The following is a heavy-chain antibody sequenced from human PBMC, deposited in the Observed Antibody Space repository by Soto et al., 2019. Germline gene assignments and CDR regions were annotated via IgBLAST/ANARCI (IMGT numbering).Heavy chain of an antibody. CDR3: ARGGGSYYYYYYMDV. V-gene: IGHV3-7*01. J-gene: IGHJ6*03. Sequence: GGSLRLSCAASGFTFSSYWMSWVRQAPGKGLEWVANIKKDGSEKYYVDSVKGRFTITRDNAKNSLYLQMNSLRAEDTAVYYCARGGGSYYYYYYMDVWGKGTTVTVSS. CDR2: IKKDGSEK. D-gene: IGHD1-26*01. CDR1: GFTFSSYW.